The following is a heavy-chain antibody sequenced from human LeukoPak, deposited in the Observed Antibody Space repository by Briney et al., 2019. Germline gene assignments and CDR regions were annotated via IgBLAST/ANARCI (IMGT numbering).Heavy chain of an antibody. CDR2: ISSNGGST. V-gene: IGHV3-64D*06. CDR3: ASLGYLSWKQLWFDY. CDR1: GFTFSSYA. J-gene: IGHJ4*02. D-gene: IGHD5-18*01. Sequence: GGSLRLSCSASGFTFSSYAMHWVRQAPGKGLEYVSAISSNGGSTYYADSVKGRFTISRDNSKNTLYLQMSSLRAEDTAVYYCASLGYLSWKQLWFDYWGQGTLVTVSS.